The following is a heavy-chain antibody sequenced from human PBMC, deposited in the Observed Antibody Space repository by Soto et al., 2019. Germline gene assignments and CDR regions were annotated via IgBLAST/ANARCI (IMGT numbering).Heavy chain of an antibody. CDR2: IGTAGDT. CDR1: GFTFSNYD. CDR3: ARAGAAAAISYFDY. Sequence: EVQLVESGGGLVQPGGSLRLSCAASGFTFSNYDMHWVRQVTGKGLEWVSAIGTAGDTYYPGSVKGRFTISRENAKNSLYLQMNSLRAEDTAVYYCARAGAAAAISYFDYWGQGTLVTVSS. J-gene: IGHJ4*02. D-gene: IGHD2-2*01. V-gene: IGHV3-13*01.